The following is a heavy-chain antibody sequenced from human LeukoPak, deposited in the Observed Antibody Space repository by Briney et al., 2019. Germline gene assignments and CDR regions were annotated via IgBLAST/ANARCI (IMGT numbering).Heavy chain of an antibody. Sequence: PSETLSLTCTVSGGSISSGSYYWSWIRQPAGKGLEWIGRIYTSGSTNYNPSLKSRVTISVDTSKNQFSLKLSSVTAADTAVYYCAREGRGTAKDYWGQGTLVTVSS. CDR3: AREGRGTAKDY. V-gene: IGHV4-61*02. J-gene: IGHJ4*02. D-gene: IGHD5-18*01. CDR2: IYTSGST. CDR1: GGSISSGSYY.